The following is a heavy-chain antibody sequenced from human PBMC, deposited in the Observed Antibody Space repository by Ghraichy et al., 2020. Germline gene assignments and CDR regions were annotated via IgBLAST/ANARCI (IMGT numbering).Heavy chain of an antibody. CDR2: IKQDESEK. D-gene: IGHD3-22*01. V-gene: IGHV3-7*01. CDR1: GFTFSSHW. Sequence: GGSLRLSCAASGFTFSSHWMSWVRQAPGKGLEWVANIKQDESEKYYVDSVKGRFTISIDNAKNSLYLQMNSLRVEDTAVYYCARAGEYYYDSSGYYTYWGQGTLVTVSS. CDR3: ARAGEYYYDSSGYYTY. J-gene: IGHJ4*02.